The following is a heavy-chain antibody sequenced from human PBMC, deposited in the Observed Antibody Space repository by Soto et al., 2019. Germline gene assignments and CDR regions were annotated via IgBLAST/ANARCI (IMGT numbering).Heavy chain of an antibody. Sequence: PSETLSLTCTVSGGSVSSGSYYWSWIRQPPGKGLEWIGYIFYSGSTNYNPSLKSRVTISVDTTKNQFSLKLTSVTAADTAVYYCARSVAGITPDYYYYGMDVWGQGTTVTVSS. J-gene: IGHJ6*02. CDR3: ARSVAGITPDYYYYGMDV. CDR1: GGSVSSGSYY. D-gene: IGHD6-19*01. CDR2: IFYSGST. V-gene: IGHV4-61*01.